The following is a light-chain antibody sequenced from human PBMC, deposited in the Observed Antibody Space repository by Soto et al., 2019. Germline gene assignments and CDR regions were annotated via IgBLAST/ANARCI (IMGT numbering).Light chain of an antibody. V-gene: IGLV2-14*01. Sequence: QSALTQPASVSGSPGQSITISCTGTSSDVGGYNYVSWYQQHPGKAPKLMIYDVSNRPSGVSNRFSGSKSVNTASLTISGLQAEDEAYYYCSSYTSSSTLVVFGGGTKLTVL. CDR2: DVS. CDR3: SSYTSSSTLVV. CDR1: SSDVGGYNY. J-gene: IGLJ2*01.